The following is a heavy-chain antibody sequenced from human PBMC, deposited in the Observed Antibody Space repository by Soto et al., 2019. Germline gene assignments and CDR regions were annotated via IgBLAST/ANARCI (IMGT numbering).Heavy chain of an antibody. CDR2: ISWNSGSI. CDR1: GFTFDDYA. J-gene: IGHJ4*02. CDR3: AKASYYYDSSGSLYYFDY. V-gene: IGHV3-9*01. Sequence: PGGPLRLSCAASGFTFDDYAMHWVRQAPGKGLEWVSGISWNSGSIGYADSVKGRFTISRDNAKNSLYLQMNSLRAEDTALYYCAKASYYYDSSGSLYYFDYWGQGTLVTVSS. D-gene: IGHD3-22*01.